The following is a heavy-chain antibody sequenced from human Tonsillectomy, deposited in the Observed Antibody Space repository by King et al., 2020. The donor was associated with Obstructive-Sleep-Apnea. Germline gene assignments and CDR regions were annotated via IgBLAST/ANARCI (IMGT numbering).Heavy chain of an antibody. D-gene: IGHD6-19*01. V-gene: IGHV3-30*02. CDR3: AKASYSSRHFDY. J-gene: IGHJ4*02. Sequence: VQLVESGGGVVQPGRSLRLSCAASGFTFSSYGMHWVRRAPGKGLEWVAFIRYDGSIKYYADSVKGRFTISRDNSKNTLYLQMNSLRAEDTAVYYCAKASYSSRHFDYWGQGTLVTVSS. CDR1: GFTFSSYG. CDR2: IRYDGSIK.